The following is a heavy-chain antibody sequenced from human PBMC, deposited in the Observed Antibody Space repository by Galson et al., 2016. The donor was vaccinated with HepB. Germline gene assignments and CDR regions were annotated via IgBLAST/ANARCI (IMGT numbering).Heavy chain of an antibody. CDR1: GFTFSNSG. J-gene: IGHJ6*04. V-gene: IGHV3-23*01. Sequence: SLRPSCAASGFTFSNSGMTCVRQAPGNRLEDVTSISRSVDSTHYADSVKGRFTISRDNSKNTLSLQMNSLAAGDTAIYYCVQGSTAPAVWGKGTTVTVSS. CDR3: VQGSTAPAV. CDR2: ISRSVDST. D-gene: IGHD1-26*01.